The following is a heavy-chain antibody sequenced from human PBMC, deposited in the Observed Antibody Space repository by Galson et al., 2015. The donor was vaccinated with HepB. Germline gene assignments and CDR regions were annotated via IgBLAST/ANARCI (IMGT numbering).Heavy chain of an antibody. CDR1: GGTFSSYA. CDR3: ASIRSKGDCSSTSCYSNGYWYFDL. D-gene: IGHD2-2*01. CDR2: IIPIFGTA. J-gene: IGHJ2*01. Sequence: SVKVSCKASGGTFSSYAISWVRQAPGQGLEWMGEIIPIFGTANYAQKFQGRVTITADESTSTAYMELSSLRSEDTAVYYCASIRSKGDCSSTSCYSNGYWYFDLWGRGTLVTVSS. V-gene: IGHV1-69*13.